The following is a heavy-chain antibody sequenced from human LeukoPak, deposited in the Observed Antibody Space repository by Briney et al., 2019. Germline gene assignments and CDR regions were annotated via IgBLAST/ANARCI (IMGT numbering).Heavy chain of an antibody. Sequence: SVKVSCKASGGTFSSYAISWVRQAPGQGLEWMGGIIPIFGTANYARKFQGRVTITTDESTSTAYMELSSLRSEDTAVYYCAISRMWLSLHDAFDIWGQGTMVTVSS. J-gene: IGHJ3*02. CDR3: AISRMWLSLHDAFDI. CDR1: GGTFSSYA. CDR2: IIPIFGTA. D-gene: IGHD3-22*01. V-gene: IGHV1-69*05.